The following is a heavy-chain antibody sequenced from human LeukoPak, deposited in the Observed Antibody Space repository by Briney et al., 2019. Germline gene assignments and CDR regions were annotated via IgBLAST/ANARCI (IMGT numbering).Heavy chain of an antibody. D-gene: IGHD3-22*01. CDR1: GFTFSSYA. CDR3: AREGDYYDSSGYYYVGKFDY. V-gene: IGHV3-33*08. J-gene: IGHJ4*02. Sequence: PGGSLRLSCAASGFTFSSYAMSWVRQAPGKGREWVAVIWYDGSNKYYADSVKGRFTMSRDNSKNTLYLQMNSLRAEDTAVYYCAREGDYYDSSGYYYVGKFDYWGQGTLVTVSS. CDR2: IWYDGSNK.